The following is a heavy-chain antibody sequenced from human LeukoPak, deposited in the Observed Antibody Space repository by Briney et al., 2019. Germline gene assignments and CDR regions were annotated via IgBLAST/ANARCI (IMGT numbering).Heavy chain of an antibody. Sequence: GGSLRLSCTASGFSFGDHAMSWVRQAPGKGLEWVGFIRSNRNGGTSEYAASVKGRFRISRDDSRSIAYLQMNSLKIEDTAVYYCARETLIDYAFDYWGQGVLVTVSS. CDR2: IRSNRNGGTS. V-gene: IGHV3-49*04. D-gene: IGHD3-22*01. J-gene: IGHJ4*02. CDR3: ARETLIDYAFDY. CDR1: GFSFGDHA.